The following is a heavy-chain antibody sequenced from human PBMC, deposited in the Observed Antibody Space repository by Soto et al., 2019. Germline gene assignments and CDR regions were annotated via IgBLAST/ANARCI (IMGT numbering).Heavy chain of an antibody. CDR2: ISYDGSNK. CDR3: ARAPGGVPADTPHYYYYGMDV. V-gene: IGHV3-30*03. CDR1: GFTFSSYG. D-gene: IGHD2-2*01. Sequence: QVQLVESGGGGVQPGRSLRLSCAASGFTFSSYGMHWVRQAPGKGLEWVAVISYDGSNKYYADSVKGRFTISRDNSKNALYLQMNSLRAEDTAVYYCARAPGGVPADTPHYYYYGMDVWGQGPTVTVSS. J-gene: IGHJ6*02.